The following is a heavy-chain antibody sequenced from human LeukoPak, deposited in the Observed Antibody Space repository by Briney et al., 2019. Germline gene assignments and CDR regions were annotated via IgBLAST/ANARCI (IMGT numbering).Heavy chain of an antibody. Sequence: PGRSLRLSCAASGFTFSSYAMHWVRQAPGKGLEWVAVISYDGSNKYYADSVKGRFTISRDSSKNTLYLQMNSLRAEDTAVYYCARDRGGSYGDYIYYGMDVWGKGTTVTVSS. D-gene: IGHD4-17*01. CDR2: ISYDGSNK. CDR1: GFTFSSYA. J-gene: IGHJ6*04. CDR3: ARDRGGSYGDYIYYGMDV. V-gene: IGHV3-30*04.